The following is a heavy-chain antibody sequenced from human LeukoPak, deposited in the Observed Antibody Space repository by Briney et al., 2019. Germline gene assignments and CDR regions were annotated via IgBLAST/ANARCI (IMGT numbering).Heavy chain of an antibody. Sequence: PSETLSLTCAVYGGSFRGYYWSWIRQPPGKGREGFGEINHSESTNYNPSVKSRVTISGDTSKNQFSLKLSSVTAADTAVYFCARVGYSYVINDWSRTGLGAYPTKYYYHMDVWGKGTTVTVSS. CDR2: INHSEST. D-gene: IGHD5-18*01. J-gene: IGHJ6*03. CDR1: GGSFRGYY. V-gene: IGHV4-34*01. CDR3: ARVGYSYVINDWSRTGLGAYPTKYYYHMDV.